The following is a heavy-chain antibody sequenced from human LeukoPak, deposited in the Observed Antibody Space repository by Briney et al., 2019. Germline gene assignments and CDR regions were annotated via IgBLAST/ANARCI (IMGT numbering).Heavy chain of an antibody. J-gene: IGHJ3*02. CDR1: GGSISSYY. Sequence: SETLSLTCTASGGSISSYYWSWIRQPAGKGLEWIGRIYTSGSTNYNPSLKSRVTMSVDTSKNQFSLKLSSVTAADTAVYYCAREFNSFDAFDIWGQGTMVTVSS. CDR3: AREFNSFDAFDI. D-gene: IGHD4-23*01. V-gene: IGHV4-4*07. CDR2: IYTSGST.